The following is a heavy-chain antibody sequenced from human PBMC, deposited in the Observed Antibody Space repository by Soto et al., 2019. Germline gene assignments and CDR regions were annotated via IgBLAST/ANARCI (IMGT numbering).Heavy chain of an antibody. CDR1: GGSISSRNYY. V-gene: IGHV4-39*01. J-gene: IGHJ5*02. Sequence: SETLSLTCTVSGGSISSRNYYWGWIRQPPGKGLELIGTMYYSGSPYYNPSLKSRLTISVDTSKNHFSLKLNSVTAADTAVYYCVRHGGSTTPGNWFDPWGQGTLVTVSS. CDR3: VRHGGSTTPGNWFDP. CDR2: MYYSGSP. D-gene: IGHD2-15*01.